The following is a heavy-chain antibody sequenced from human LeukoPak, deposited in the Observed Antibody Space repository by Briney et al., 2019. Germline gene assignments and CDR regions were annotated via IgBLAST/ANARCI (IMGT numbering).Heavy chain of an antibody. CDR2: IYYHENT. D-gene: IGHD1-1*01. CDR1: GGSISSSSDY. J-gene: IGHJ4*02. CDR3: ARRAYSAAYWKHFDY. V-gene: IGHV4-39*01. Sequence: SETLSLTCTVSGGSISSSSDYWGWIRQAPGTGLEWTGSIYYHENTYYNSSLKSRVTISVDTSKNQFSLKLNSVTAADTAVYFCARRAYSAAYWKHFDYWGQGTLVTVSS.